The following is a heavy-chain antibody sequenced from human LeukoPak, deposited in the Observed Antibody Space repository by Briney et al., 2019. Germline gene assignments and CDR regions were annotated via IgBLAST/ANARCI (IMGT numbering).Heavy chain of an antibody. CDR2: MNPNSGST. V-gene: IGHV1-8*03. D-gene: IGHD5-12*01. CDR3: ARGRSTGYPYYFEY. CDR1: GYTFTSYD. Sequence: GASVKVSCKASGYTFTSYDINWVRQAPGQGLEWMGWMNPNSGSTGYAQKFQGRVTITRNTSISTAYTELSGLRSEDTAVYYCARGRSTGYPYYFEYWGQGTLVTVSS. J-gene: IGHJ4*02.